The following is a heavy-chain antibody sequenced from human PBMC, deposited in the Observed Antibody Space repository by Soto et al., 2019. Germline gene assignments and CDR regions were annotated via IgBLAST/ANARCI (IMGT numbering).Heavy chain of an antibody. V-gene: IGHV4-39*01. CDR2: IEYNGVT. D-gene: IGHD2-8*01. CDR3: GRLMIGTSRHTDSDY. J-gene: IGHJ4*01. CDR1: GASISSRDYY. Sequence: SETLSLTCTVSGASISSRDYYWGWIRQTPGKGLEWIGNIEYNGVTYYNPSLKSRVTVSKDTSKNQFSLKVASVTAADTAIYYCGRLMIGTSRHTDSDYWG.